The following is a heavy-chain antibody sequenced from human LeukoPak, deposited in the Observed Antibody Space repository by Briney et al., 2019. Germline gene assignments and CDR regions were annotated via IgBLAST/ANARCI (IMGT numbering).Heavy chain of an antibody. Sequence: ASVKVSCKASGYTFTGYYMHWVRQAPGQGLEWMGWINPNSGGTNYAQKFQGRVTMTRDTSISTAYTELSRLRSDDTAVYYCARDGDYRDGYNLPLFDYWGQGTLVTVSS. CDR2: INPNSGGT. CDR3: ARDGDYRDGYNLPLFDY. V-gene: IGHV1-2*02. CDR1: GYTFTGYY. D-gene: IGHD5-24*01. J-gene: IGHJ4*02.